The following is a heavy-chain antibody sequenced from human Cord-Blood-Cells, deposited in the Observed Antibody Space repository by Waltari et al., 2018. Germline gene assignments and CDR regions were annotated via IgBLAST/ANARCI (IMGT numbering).Heavy chain of an antibody. CDR1: GFSLSTSGVG. D-gene: IGHD7-27*01. Sequence: QITLKESGPTLVNPTQTLTLTCTFSGFSLSTSGVGVGWIRQPPGKALEWLAIIYWDDDKRYSPSLKSRLTITKDTSKNQVVLTMTNMDPVDTATYYCARGGWGSGFDYWGQGTLVTVSS. CDR3: ARGGWGSGFDY. CDR2: IYWDDDK. J-gene: IGHJ4*02. V-gene: IGHV2-5*02.